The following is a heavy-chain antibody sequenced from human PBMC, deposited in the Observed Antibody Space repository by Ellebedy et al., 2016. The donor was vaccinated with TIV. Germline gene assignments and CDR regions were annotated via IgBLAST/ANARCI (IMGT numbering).Heavy chain of an antibody. D-gene: IGHD2-15*01. CDR2: IRSKANSYAT. J-gene: IGHJ4*02. CDR3: TRLEDIVVVVAAYDY. CDR1: GFTFSGSA. V-gene: IGHV3-73*01. Sequence: PGGSLRLSCAASGFTFSGSAMHWVRQASGKGLEWVGRIRSKANSYATAYAASVKGRFTISRDDSKNTAYLQMNSLKTEDTAVYYCTRLEDIVVVVAAYDYWGQGTLVTVSS.